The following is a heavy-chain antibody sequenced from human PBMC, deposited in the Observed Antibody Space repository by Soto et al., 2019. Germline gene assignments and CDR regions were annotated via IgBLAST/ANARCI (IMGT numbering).Heavy chain of an antibody. CDR1: GASISTYY. V-gene: IGHV4-59*03. CDR3: AITRRENHYYGGRDV. D-gene: IGHD3-3*01. Sequence: QVQLQESGPGLVKASETLSLACTVSGASISTYYYNWIRQAPGKALEWIGYIYYTGITNYNPSLESRVTISQDTSKDQLSLTMTSVTAADTAVYYCAITRRENHYYGGRDVWGQGTTVTVSS. J-gene: IGHJ6*02. CDR2: IYYTGIT.